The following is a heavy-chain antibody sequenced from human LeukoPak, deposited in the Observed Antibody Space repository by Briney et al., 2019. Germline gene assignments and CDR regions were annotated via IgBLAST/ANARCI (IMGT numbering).Heavy chain of an antibody. CDR3: AKGSYYDSSGSFYFDY. J-gene: IGHJ4*02. D-gene: IGHD3-22*01. CDR1: GFTFSSYA. CDR2: ISGGGDNT. Sequence: PGGSLRLSCAASGFTFSSYAMSRVRPAPGKGLEWVSGISGGGDNTYYADSVKGRFTISRDNSKNTLYVQVNSLGTEDTAAYYCAKGSYYDSSGSFYFDYWGQGTLVTVSS. V-gene: IGHV3-23*01.